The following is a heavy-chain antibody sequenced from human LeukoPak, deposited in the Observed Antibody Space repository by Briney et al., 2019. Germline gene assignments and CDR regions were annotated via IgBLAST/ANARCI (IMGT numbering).Heavy chain of an antibody. CDR2: IHSDGGTT. CDR3: ARDTYSIAE. Sequence: GGSLRLSCVASGFTSSDYWMHWVRQPPGKGLVWVSLIHSDGGTTNYADSVKGRFTISRDNAKNTVYLQMNSLRVEDTAVYYCARDTYSIAEWGQGTLVTVSS. J-gene: IGHJ4*02. V-gene: IGHV3-74*01. D-gene: IGHD1-26*01. CDR1: GFTSSDYW.